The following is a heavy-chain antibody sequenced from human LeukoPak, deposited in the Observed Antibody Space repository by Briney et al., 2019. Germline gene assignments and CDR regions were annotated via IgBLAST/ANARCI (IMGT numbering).Heavy chain of an antibody. Sequence: SETLSLTCTVSGGSISSGGYYWSWIRQPPGKGLEWIGYIYHSGSTYYNPSLKSRVTISVDRSKNQFSLKLSSVTAADTAVYYCARDNQEDDGPGYWGQGTLVTVSS. D-gene: IGHD5-24*01. CDR1: GGSISSGGYY. J-gene: IGHJ4*02. V-gene: IGHV4-30-2*01. CDR2: IYHSGST. CDR3: ARDNQEDDGPGY.